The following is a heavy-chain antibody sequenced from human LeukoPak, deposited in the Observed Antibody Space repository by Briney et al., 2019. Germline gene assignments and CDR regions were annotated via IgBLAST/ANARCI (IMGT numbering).Heavy chain of an antibody. D-gene: IGHD2-2*01. CDR3: ARVGLLGYCSSTSCYDAWFDP. J-gene: IGHJ5*02. CDR1: GGTFSSYA. CDR2: IIPILGIA. V-gene: IGHV1-69*04. Sequence: SVKVSCKASGGTFSSYAISWVRQAPGQGLEWVGRIIPILGIANYAQKFQGRVTITADKSTSTAYMELSSLRSEDTAVYYCARVGLLGYCSSTSCYDAWFDPWGQGTLVTVSS.